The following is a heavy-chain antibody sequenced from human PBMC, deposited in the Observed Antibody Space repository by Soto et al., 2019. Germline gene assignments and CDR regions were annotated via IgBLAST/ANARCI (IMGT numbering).Heavy chain of an antibody. Sequence: SVKPSGKDSGGTFSSNAINWVRQAPRQGLEWMGGIIPIFGAADYAQKFQGRVTITADDSTSTAYMELSSLRSDDTAVYYCARVRGVDPAVVRLYKYYGMDVWGQGTTLTVSS. CDR2: IIPIFGAA. V-gene: IGHV1-69*13. CDR3: ARVRGVDPAVVRLYKYYGMDV. CDR1: GGTFSSNA. J-gene: IGHJ6*02. D-gene: IGHD5-18*01.